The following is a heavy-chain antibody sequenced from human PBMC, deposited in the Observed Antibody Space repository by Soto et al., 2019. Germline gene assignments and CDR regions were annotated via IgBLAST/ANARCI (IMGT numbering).Heavy chain of an antibody. D-gene: IGHD4-17*01. CDR3: TRGYGDYVRDY. CDR1: GFTFSGSA. CDR2: IRSKANNYAT. Sequence: EVQLVESGGGLVQPGESLKLSCAVSGFTFSGSAMHWVRQASGKGLEWVGRIRSKANNYATSYAASVKGRFTISRDDSKNTAYLQMNSLKSEDTAVYYCTRGYGDYVRDYWGQGTLVNVS. J-gene: IGHJ4*02. V-gene: IGHV3-73*01.